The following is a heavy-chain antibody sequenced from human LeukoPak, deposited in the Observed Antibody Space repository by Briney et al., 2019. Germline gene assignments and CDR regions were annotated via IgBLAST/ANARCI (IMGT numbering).Heavy chain of an antibody. J-gene: IGHJ3*02. CDR2: ISSSSSYI. CDR3: ARDAGYYDFWSGYYGDAFDI. CDR1: GFTFSSYS. D-gene: IGHD3-3*01. Sequence: PGGSLRLSCAASGFTFSSYSMNWVRQAPGKGLEWVSSISSSSSYIYYADSVKGRFTISRDNAKNSLYLQMNSLRAEDTAVYYCARDAGYYDFWSGYYGDAFDIWGQGTMDTVSS. V-gene: IGHV3-21*01.